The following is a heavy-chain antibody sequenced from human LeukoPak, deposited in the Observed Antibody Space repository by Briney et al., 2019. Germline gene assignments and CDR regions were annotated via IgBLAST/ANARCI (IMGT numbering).Heavy chain of an antibody. CDR1: GFTFSAYW. CDR2: ISRGGSGN. J-gene: IGHJ6*03. V-gene: IGHV3-7*01. CDR3: TTGGGGTSGDYEYNLMDV. Sequence: GGSLRLSCGASGFTFSAYWMTWVRQAPGRGLEWVANISRGGSGNYFVDSVKGRFNISRDNAKNSLFLQMDSLRAEDTAVYYCTTGGGGTSGDYEYNLMDVWGKGTTVIVSS. D-gene: IGHD1-1*01.